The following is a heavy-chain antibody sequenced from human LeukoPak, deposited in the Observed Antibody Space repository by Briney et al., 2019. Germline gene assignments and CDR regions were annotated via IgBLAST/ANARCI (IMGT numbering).Heavy chain of an antibody. CDR1: GDSVSSNSVT. D-gene: IGHD2-2*01. CDR3: ARRLTQYDCFDP. Sequence: SRTLSLACAISGDSVSSNSVTWNWIRQSPSRGLEWLGRTYYRSTWYNDYAVSVRGRITVNPDTSKNQFSLHLNSVTPEDTAVYYCARRLTQYDCFDPWGQGILVTVSS. V-gene: IGHV6-1*01. CDR2: TYYRSTWYN. J-gene: IGHJ5*02.